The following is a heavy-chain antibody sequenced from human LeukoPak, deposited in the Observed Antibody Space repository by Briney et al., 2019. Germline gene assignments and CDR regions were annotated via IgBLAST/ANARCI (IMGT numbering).Heavy chain of an antibody. D-gene: IGHD4-17*01. V-gene: IGHV1-2*04. CDR2: INPNSGGT. CDR1: VCSFTVYF. CDR3: AGEEVRDYGAPRYWFDP. Sequence: ASVTVSSMASVCSFTVYFMHWVRQAPGQGGQGVGWINPNSGGTNYAQKFQGWVTMTRDTSISTAYMELSMLRSDDTAVYYCAGEEVRDYGAPRYWFDPWGQGTLVTVSS. J-gene: IGHJ5*02.